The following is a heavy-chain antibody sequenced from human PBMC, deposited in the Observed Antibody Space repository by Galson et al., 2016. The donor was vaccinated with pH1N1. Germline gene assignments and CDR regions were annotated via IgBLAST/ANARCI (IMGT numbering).Heavy chain of an antibody. CDR3: VRGLEDFLWFGELFDL. D-gene: IGHD3-10*01. CDR2: ISGSGQTI. Sequence: SLRLSCAASGFAFSNFEMNWVRQIPGKGLEWISHISGSGQTIYYADSVKGRFAISRDSAKNSVYLQMGSLRVDDTAVYYCVRGLEDFLWFGELFDLWGQGTQVTVSS. V-gene: IGHV3-48*03. CDR1: GFAFSNFE. J-gene: IGHJ4*02.